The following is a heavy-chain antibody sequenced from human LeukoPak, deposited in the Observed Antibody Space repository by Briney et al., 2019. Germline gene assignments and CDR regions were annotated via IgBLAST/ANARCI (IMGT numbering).Heavy chain of an antibody. D-gene: IGHD2-15*01. CDR3: ARASYCSGGSCYSDY. CDR1: GYTFTSYY. Sequence: ASVKVSCKASGYTFTSYYIHWVRQAPGQGLEWMGVINPSGGGTSYAQKVKGRVTMTTDTSTSTAYMELTSLKSDDTALYYCARASYCSGGSCYSDYWGQGTLVTVSS. CDR2: INPSGGGT. V-gene: IGHV1-46*01. J-gene: IGHJ4*02.